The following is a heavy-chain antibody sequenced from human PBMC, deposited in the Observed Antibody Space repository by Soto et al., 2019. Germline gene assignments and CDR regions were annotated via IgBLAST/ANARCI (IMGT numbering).Heavy chain of an antibody. D-gene: IGHD6-13*01. V-gene: IGHV1-69*01. CDR3: ARETPYAAAAYYYYGLDV. CDR2: IIPVFGTA. Sequence: QVQLVQSGAEVKKAGSSVKVSCKVSGGTFSSYFINWVRQAPGQGLEWVGGIIPVFGTASYAEKFQGRVTINADESTSTDYMELSRLRSDDTAVYYCARETPYAAAAYYYYGLDVWGQGTTVTVPS. J-gene: IGHJ6*02. CDR1: GGTFSSYF.